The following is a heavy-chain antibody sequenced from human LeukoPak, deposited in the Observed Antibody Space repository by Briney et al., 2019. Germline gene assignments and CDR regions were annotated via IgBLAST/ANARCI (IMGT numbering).Heavy chain of an antibody. D-gene: IGHD6-19*01. Sequence: PSETLSLTCSVSGGSIIGHWWSWIRQPPGKGLEWIGDVFYSGSNNYNPSLKSRLTISLDTSKNQFSLNLRSVTATDTAMYYCARRNTADASIDFWGQGTVVPASS. CDR3: ARRNTADASIDF. CDR2: VFYSGSN. V-gene: IGHV4-59*08. CDR1: GGSIIGHW. J-gene: IGHJ4*02.